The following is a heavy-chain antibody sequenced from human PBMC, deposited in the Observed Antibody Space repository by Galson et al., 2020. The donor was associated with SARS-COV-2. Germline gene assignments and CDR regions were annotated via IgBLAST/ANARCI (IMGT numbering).Heavy chain of an antibody. J-gene: IGHJ4*02. D-gene: IGHD5-12*01. V-gene: IGHV3-74*01. CDR3: ARDHYGYNSLDY. Sequence: ASVKVSCAASGFTFRNYWMHWVRQVPGKGLVWVSRIRGDGRYTDYADAVKGRFTISRDNAKNTLYLQMNSLRAEDTAVYYCARDHYGYNSLDYWGQGTLITVSS. CDR1: GFTFRNYW. CDR2: IRGDGRYT.